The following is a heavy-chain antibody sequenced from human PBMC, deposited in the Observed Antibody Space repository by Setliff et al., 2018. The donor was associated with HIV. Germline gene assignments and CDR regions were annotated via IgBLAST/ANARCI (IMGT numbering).Heavy chain of an antibody. CDR3: ASSGYNYGGYYMDV. CDR2: IKQDGSEK. Sequence: GGSLRLSCAASGFTFSSYWIHWVRQTPGKGLEWVANIKQDGSEKYYVDSVKGRFTISRDNGKNSLYLQMNSLRAEDTAVYYCASSGYNYGGYYMDVWGKGTTVTVSS. D-gene: IGHD5-18*01. V-gene: IGHV3-7*03. J-gene: IGHJ6*03. CDR1: GFTFSSYW.